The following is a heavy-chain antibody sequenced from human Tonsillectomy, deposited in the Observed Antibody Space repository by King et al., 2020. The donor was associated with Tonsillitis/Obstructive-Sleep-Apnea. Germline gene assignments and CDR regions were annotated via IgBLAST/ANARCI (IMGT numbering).Heavy chain of an antibody. CDR2: IFSNDEK. CDR1: GFSLSNAGMG. CDR3: ARIRLVVVPAATYYFDY. V-gene: IGHV2-26*01. J-gene: IGHJ4*02. Sequence: VTLKESGPVLVKPTETLTLTCTVSGFSLSNAGMGVSWIRQPPGKALEWLAHIFSNDEKSYSTSLKSRLTISKDTSKSQVVLTMTNMDPVDTATYYCARIRLVVVPAATYYFDYWGQGTLVTVSS. D-gene: IGHD2-2*01.